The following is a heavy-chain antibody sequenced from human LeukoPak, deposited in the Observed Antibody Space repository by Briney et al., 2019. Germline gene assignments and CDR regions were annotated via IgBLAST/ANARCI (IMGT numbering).Heavy chain of an antibody. CDR2: ITTSSSYI. D-gene: IGHD6-13*01. V-gene: IGHV3-21*01. Sequence: GGSLRLSCAASGFTFSTYNMNWVRQAPGKGLEWVSSITTSSSYIYYADSVKGRFTISRDNAKNSLYLQMNSLRAEDTAVYYCARDDSGWYVPDCWGQGTLVTVSS. CDR3: ARDDSGWYVPDC. CDR1: GFTFSTYN. J-gene: IGHJ4*02.